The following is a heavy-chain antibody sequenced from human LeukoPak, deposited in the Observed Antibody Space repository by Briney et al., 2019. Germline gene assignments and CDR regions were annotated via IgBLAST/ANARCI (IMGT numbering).Heavy chain of an antibody. D-gene: IGHD3-22*01. CDR1: GGSISNSNYY. CDR3: ARLTQAGYYDNWFDP. J-gene: IGHJ5*02. V-gene: IGHV4-39*01. CDR2: IYYSGST. Sequence: SETLSLTCTVSGGSISNSNYYWGWIRQPPGKGLDWIGSIYYSGSTYYNPSLKSRVTISVDTSKNQFSLKLSSVTAADTAVYYCARLTQAGYYDNWFDPWGQGTLVTVSS.